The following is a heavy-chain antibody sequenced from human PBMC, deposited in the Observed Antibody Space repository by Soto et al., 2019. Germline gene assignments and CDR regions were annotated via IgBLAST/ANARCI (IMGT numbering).Heavy chain of an antibody. CDR1: RHSLASKSTA. J-gene: IGHJ4*02. Sequence: SQTLSLTCPISRHSLASKSTAWNWIRQSPSRGLEWLGRTYYTCKWYNDYPVSVKSPITINPGTSKNHFSLQLSSVTPEDTAVYCCARQHGELELPYFDYWGQGTLVTVSS. CDR3: ARQHGELELPYFDY. V-gene: IGHV6-1*01. D-gene: IGHD1-7*01. CDR2: TYYTCKWYN.